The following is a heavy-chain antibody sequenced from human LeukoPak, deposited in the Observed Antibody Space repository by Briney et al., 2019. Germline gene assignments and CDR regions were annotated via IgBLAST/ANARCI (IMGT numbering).Heavy chain of an antibody. D-gene: IGHD3-22*01. CDR3: ARATSGYYFDF. J-gene: IGHJ4*02. V-gene: IGHV4-59*01. CDR2: VSYSGST. CDR1: GGFIGSYY. Sequence: SETLSLTCTVSGGFIGSYYWNWIRQPPGKGLEWIGYVSYSGSTNYNPSLKSRVTMSVDKSKNQFSLKLSSVTAADTAVHFCARATSGYYFDFWDQGTLVTVSS.